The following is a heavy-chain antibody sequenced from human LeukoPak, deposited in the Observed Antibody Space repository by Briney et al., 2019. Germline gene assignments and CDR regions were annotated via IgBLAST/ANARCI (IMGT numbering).Heavy chain of an antibody. Sequence: PSETVSLTCTVSGGSISSSSYYWGWIRQPPGKGLEWIGSIYYSGSTYYNPSLKSRVTISVDTSKNQFSLKLSSVTAADTAVYYCARQDMTTVTTLDYWGQGTLVTV. J-gene: IGHJ4*02. D-gene: IGHD4-17*01. V-gene: IGHV4-39*01. CDR3: ARQDMTTVTTLDY. CDR2: IYYSGST. CDR1: GGSISSSSYY.